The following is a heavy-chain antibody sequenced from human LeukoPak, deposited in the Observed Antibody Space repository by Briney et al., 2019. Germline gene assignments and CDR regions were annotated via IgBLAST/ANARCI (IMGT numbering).Heavy chain of an antibody. CDR2: IYYSGST. Sequence: SETLSLTCTVSGGSISSYYWSWIRQPPGKGLEWIGYIYYSGSTNYNPSLKSRVTISVDTSKNQFSLKLSSVTAADTAVYYCARVGGPPTTVTTDYYYGMDVWGQGTTVTVSS. D-gene: IGHD4-17*01. CDR1: GGSISSYY. V-gene: IGHV4-59*01. J-gene: IGHJ6*02. CDR3: ARVGGPPTTVTTDYYYGMDV.